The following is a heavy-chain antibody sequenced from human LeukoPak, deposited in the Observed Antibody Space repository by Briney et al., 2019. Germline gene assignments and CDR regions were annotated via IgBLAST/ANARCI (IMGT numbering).Heavy chain of an antibody. D-gene: IGHD3-22*01. CDR3: AKDYYDYTGPYSWVFDY. V-gene: IGHV3-23*01. CDR2: ILASGGTT. Sequence: GGSLRLSCPASGFPFTNFAMSWARQAPGKGLEWVSGILASGGTTFYADSVKGRFTSSRDNSKNTLYLQMSSLRAEDTAIYYCAKDYYDYTGPYSWVFDYWGQGTLVTVSS. J-gene: IGHJ4*02. CDR1: GFPFTNFA.